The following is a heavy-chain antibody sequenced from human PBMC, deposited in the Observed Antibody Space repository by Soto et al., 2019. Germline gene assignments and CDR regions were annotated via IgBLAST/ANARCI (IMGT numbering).Heavy chain of an antibody. V-gene: IGHV3-33*01. Sequence: GSLRLSCAASGFTFSSYGMHWVRQAPGKGLEWVAVIWYDGSNKYYADSVKGRFTISRDNSKNTLYLQMNSLRAEDTAVYYCARDKLDCSSTSCHLVHDMDVWGKGTTVNGSS. CDR1: GFTFSSYG. D-gene: IGHD2-2*01. CDR2: IWYDGSNK. J-gene: IGHJ6*03. CDR3: ARDKLDCSSTSCHLVHDMDV.